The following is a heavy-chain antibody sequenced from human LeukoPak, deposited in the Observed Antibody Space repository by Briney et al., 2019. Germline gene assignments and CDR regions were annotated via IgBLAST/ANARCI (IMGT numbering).Heavy chain of an antibody. CDR3: ARLLDGTAGYYYYYMDV. D-gene: IGHD1-14*01. CDR2: IYYSGST. J-gene: IGHJ6*03. V-gene: IGHV4-39*01. CDR1: GGSISSSSYY. Sequence: SETLSLTCTVSGGSISSSSYYWGWIRQPPGKGLEWIGSIYYSGSTYYNPSLKSRVTISVDTSKNQFSLKLSSVTAADTAVYYCARLLDGTAGYYYYYMDVWGKGTTVTVSS.